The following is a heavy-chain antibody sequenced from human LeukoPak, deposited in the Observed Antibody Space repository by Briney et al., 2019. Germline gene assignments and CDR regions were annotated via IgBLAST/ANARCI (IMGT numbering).Heavy chain of an antibody. J-gene: IGHJ6*02. D-gene: IGHD4-17*01. CDR1: GYTFTSYG. Sequence: ASVKVSCKASGYTFTSYGISWVRQAPGQGLERMGWISAYNGNTNYAQKLQGRVTMTTDTSTSTAYMELRSLRSDDTAVYYCARGQTTVTHYYYYGMDVWGQGTTVTVSS. V-gene: IGHV1-18*01. CDR3: ARGQTTVTHYYYYGMDV. CDR2: ISAYNGNT.